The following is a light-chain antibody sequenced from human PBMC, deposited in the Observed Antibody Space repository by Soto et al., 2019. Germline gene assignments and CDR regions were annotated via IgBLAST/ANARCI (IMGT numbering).Light chain of an antibody. CDR2: EVS. CDR3: ISYTSSSTLV. CDR1: SSDVGGYNY. Sequence: QSALTQPASVSGSPGQSITISCTGTSSDVGGYNYVSWYQQHPGKAPKLMIYEVSNRPSGVSNRFSGSKSGNTASLTISGLQAEDEADYYCISYTSSSTLVFGTGTKGTVL. V-gene: IGLV2-14*01. J-gene: IGLJ1*01.